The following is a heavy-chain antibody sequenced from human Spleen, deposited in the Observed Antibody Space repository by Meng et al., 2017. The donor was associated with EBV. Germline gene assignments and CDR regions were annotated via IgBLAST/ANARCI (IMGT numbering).Heavy chain of an antibody. CDR1: GFTFRSYS. J-gene: IGHJ4*02. CDR2: ISSSSSYI. D-gene: IGHD5-24*01. V-gene: IGHV3-21*04. CDR3: ARYFGHGYNQDH. Sequence: VWRWESGGGLVKPWGSLILSCAASGFTFRSYSMNWVRQAPGKGLEWVSSISSSSSYIYYADSVKGRFTISRDNAKNSLYLQMNSLRAEDTAVYYCARYFGHGYNQDHWGQGTLVTVSS.